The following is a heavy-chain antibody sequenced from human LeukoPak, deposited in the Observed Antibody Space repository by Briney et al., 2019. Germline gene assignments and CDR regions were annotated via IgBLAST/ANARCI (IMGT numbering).Heavy chain of an antibody. Sequence: GGSLRLSCIASGFTFGHYWMTWVRQAPGEGLEWVANINQDGSEKNYVDSVKGRFTISRDNAQNSLYLQMNSPRAEDTAVYYCAVNLPFDYWGQGTLVTVSS. V-gene: IGHV3-7*01. CDR3: AVNLPFDY. CDR1: GFTFGHYW. J-gene: IGHJ4*02. CDR2: INQDGSEK.